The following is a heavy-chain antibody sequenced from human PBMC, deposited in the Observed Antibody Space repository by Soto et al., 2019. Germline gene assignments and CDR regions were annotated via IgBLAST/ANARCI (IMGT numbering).Heavy chain of an antibody. J-gene: IGHJ4*02. CDR2: ISSSSSYI. CDR1: GFTFSSYS. Sequence: EVQLVESGGGLVKPGGSLRLSCAASGFTFSSYSMNWVRQAPGKGLEWVSSISSSSSYIYYADSVKGRFTISRDNAKNSLYLPMTSLRAEDPAVYYCASSGYGNFRYWGQGTLVTVSS. D-gene: IGHD5-18*01. V-gene: IGHV3-21*01. CDR3: ASSGYGNFRY.